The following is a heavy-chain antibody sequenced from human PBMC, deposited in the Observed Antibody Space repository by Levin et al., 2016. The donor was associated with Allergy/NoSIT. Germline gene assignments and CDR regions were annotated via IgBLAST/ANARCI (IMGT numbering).Heavy chain of an antibody. CDR1: GFTFSNAW. CDR3: TRAKYYYDSSGFSSNDAFDI. J-gene: IGHJ3*02. D-gene: IGHD3-22*01. V-gene: IGHV3-74*01. CDR2: VKSDGSIT. Sequence: LSLTCAASGFTFSNAWMSWVRQAPGKGLVWVSRVKSDGSITGYADSVKGRFTISRDNAKNTLYLQMNSLRAEDTAVYYCTRAKYYYDSSGFSSNDAFDIWGQGTMVTVSS.